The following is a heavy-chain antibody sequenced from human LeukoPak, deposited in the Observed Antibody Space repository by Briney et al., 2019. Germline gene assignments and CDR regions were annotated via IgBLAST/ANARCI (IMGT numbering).Heavy chain of an antibody. CDR3: AKLGGYYGSGRPQDY. J-gene: IGHJ4*02. V-gene: IGHV3-48*03. CDR2: ISSGYTI. CDR1: GFTFSNYE. D-gene: IGHD3-10*01. Sequence: GGSLRLSCAVSGFTFSNYEMNWVRQAPGTGLEWVSSISSGYTIYYADSVKGRFTISRDNAKNSLYLLMNSLRAEDTAVYYCAKLGGYYGSGRPQDYWGQGTLVTVSS.